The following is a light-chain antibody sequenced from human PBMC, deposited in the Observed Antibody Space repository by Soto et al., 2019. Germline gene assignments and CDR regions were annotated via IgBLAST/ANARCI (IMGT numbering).Light chain of an antibody. Sequence: EIVLTQSPATLSLSPGERATLSFRSSQSVYRSLAWYQQKPGQAPRLLIYDASNRATGVPARFSGSGSGTDFTLTISSLEPEDFAVYYCQQRNDWRRGTFGQGTRLEIK. J-gene: IGKJ5*01. CDR1: QSVYRS. V-gene: IGKV3-11*01. CDR3: QQRNDWRRGT. CDR2: DAS.